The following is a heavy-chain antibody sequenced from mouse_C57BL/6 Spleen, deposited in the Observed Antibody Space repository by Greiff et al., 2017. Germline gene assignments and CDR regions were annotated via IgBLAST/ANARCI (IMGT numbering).Heavy chain of an antibody. CDR1: GYSITSGYY. J-gene: IGHJ2*01. CDR2: ISYDGSN. CDR3: AREGGSDYFDY. Sequence: DVKLQESGPGLVKPSQSLSLTCSVTGYSITSGYYWNWLRQFPGNKLEWMGYISYDGSNNYNPSLKNRISITRDTSKNQFFLKLNSVTTEDTATYYCAREGGSDYFDYWGQGTTLTVSS. V-gene: IGHV3-6*01.